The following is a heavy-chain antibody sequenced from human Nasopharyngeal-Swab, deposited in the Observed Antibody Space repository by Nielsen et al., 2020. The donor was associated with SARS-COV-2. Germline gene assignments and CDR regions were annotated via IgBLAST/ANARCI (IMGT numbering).Heavy chain of an antibody. V-gene: IGHV3-21*01. CDR2: ISSSSSYI. Sequence: GESLKISCASSGFTFSSYSMNWVRQAPGKGLEWVSSISSSSSYIYYADSVKGRFTISSDNAKNSLYLQMNSLRAEDTAVYYCARDNYYGSGTLFDYWGQGTLVTVSS. CDR1: GFTFSSYS. CDR3: ARDNYYGSGTLFDY. D-gene: IGHD3-10*01. J-gene: IGHJ4*02.